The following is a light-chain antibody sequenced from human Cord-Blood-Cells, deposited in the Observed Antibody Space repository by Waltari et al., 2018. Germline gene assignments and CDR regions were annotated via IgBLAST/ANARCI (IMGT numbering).Light chain of an antibody. J-gene: IGKJ1*01. CDR3: MQALQTPPT. Sequence: DIVMTQSQLSLPVTPREPASIPCRSSQSLLHRNGYNYLDWYLQKPGQSPQLLIYLGSNRASGVPDRFSGSGSGTDFTLKISRVEAEDVGVYYCMQALQTPPTFGQGTKVEIK. CDR1: QSLLHRNGYNY. V-gene: IGKV2-28*01. CDR2: LGS.